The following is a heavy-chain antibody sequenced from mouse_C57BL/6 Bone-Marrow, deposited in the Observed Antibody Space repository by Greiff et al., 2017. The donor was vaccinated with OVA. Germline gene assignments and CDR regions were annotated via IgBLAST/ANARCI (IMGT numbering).Heavy chain of an antibody. D-gene: IGHD1-1*01. CDR2: FYPGSGSI. CDR3: ARHAKAITTVVPHYFDY. CDR1: GYTFTEYT. V-gene: IGHV1-62-2*01. Sequence: VQLQQSGAELVKPGASVKLSCKASGYTFTEYTIHWVKQRPGQGLEWIGWFYPGSGSIKYNEKFKDKATLTADKSSSTVYMELSRLTSEDSAVYFCARHAKAITTVVPHYFDYWGQGTTLTVSS. J-gene: IGHJ2*01.